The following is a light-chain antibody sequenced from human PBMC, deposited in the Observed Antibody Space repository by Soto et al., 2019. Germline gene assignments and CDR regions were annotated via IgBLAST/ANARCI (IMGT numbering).Light chain of an antibody. Sequence: IQTTPSPFSLPASIEDRVTIICPASQNITNNLSWYQQKPGKAPNLLIYHASKLAKGVTSRFSGSGSGTDFSFIITSLQREDLATYYCQQYYGLPPLTVGQGTRLEIK. CDR3: QQYYGLPPLT. V-gene: IGKV1-33*01. J-gene: IGKJ5*01. CDR1: QNITNN. CDR2: HAS.